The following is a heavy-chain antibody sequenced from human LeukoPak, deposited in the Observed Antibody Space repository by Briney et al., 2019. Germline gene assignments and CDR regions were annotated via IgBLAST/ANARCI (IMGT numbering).Heavy chain of an antibody. CDR3: AREQEYYGSGSYYRTNYYYYYMDV. Sequence: PSETLSLTCTVSGGSISSGSYYWSWIRQPAGKGLEWIGRIYTSGSTNYNPSLKSRVTISVDTSKNQFSLKLSSVTAADTAVYYCAREQEYYGSGSYYRTNYYYYYMDVWGKGTTVTISS. J-gene: IGHJ6*03. V-gene: IGHV4-61*02. CDR2: IYTSGST. CDR1: GGSISSGSYY. D-gene: IGHD3-10*01.